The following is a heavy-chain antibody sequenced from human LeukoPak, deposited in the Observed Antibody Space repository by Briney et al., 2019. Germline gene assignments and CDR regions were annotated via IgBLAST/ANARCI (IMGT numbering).Heavy chain of an antibody. D-gene: IGHD3-3*01. CDR3: AREWEHGFFGVVINNYYGMDV. CDR1: GYTFTSYG. CDR2: ISAYNGNT. Sequence: EASVKVSCKASGYTFTSYGISWVRQAPGQGLEWMGWISAYNGNTNYAQKLQGRVTMTTDTSTSTAYMELRSLRSDDTAVYYCAREWEHGFFGVVINNYYGMDVWGQGTTVTVSS. V-gene: IGHV1-18*01. J-gene: IGHJ6*02.